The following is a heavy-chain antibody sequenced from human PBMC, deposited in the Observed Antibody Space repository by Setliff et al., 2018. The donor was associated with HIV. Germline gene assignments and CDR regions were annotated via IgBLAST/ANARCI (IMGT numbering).Heavy chain of an antibody. Sequence: SETLSLTCTVSGGSISSRTYYWGCIRQPPGKGLEWIGSIYYSGTTYYNPSLKSRVTISVDTSKNQFSLRLYSVTAADTAVYYCARAYFGSGIYYWGQGTLVTVSS. D-gene: IGHD3-10*01. CDR2: IYYSGTT. V-gene: IGHV4-39*07. CDR3: ARAYFGSGIYY. CDR1: GGSISSRTYY. J-gene: IGHJ4*02.